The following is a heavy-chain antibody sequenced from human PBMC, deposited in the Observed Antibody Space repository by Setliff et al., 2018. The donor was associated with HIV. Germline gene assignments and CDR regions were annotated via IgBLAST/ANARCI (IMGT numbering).Heavy chain of an antibody. CDR1: GGSVSDTSYY. J-gene: IGHJ4*02. CDR3: ARLGDSGYDFRGYFDY. V-gene: IGHV4-39*01. CDR2: VYYSGGT. Sequence: TLSLTCTVSGGSVSDTSYYWGWIRQPPGKGLEWLANVYYSGGTYYNPSLNSRVTISVDTSRNQFSLKLTSVTAADTALYFYARLGDSGYDFRGYFDYWGQGKLVTVSS. D-gene: IGHD5-12*01.